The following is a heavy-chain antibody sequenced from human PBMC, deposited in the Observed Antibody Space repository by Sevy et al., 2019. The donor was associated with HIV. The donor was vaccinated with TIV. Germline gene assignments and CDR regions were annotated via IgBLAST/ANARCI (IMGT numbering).Heavy chain of an antibody. Sequence: GGSLRLSCAASWFTVSSNYMSWVRQAPGKGLEWVSDIYSGGSTYYADSVKGRFTISRDNSKNTLYLQMNSLRAEDTAVYYCARDGPLCSGGSCYSGGAFDIWGQGTMVTVSS. J-gene: IGHJ3*02. V-gene: IGHV3-53*01. D-gene: IGHD2-15*01. CDR2: IYSGGST. CDR1: WFTVSSNY. CDR3: ARDGPLCSGGSCYSGGAFDI.